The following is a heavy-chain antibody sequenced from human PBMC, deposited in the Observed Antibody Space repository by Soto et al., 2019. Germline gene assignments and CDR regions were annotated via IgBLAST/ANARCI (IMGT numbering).Heavy chain of an antibody. CDR2: LYNSGST. V-gene: IGHV4-61*01. D-gene: IGHD4-4*01. CDR3: ARGRRTSRTVGSVTWCLYYCYGLDI. J-gene: IGHJ6*02. Sequence: QVKLQESGPGLVKPSETLSLTCSVSGGSVSSDNYAWSWLRQSQGKGLEWIGYLYNSGSTKYNPAHRSQVLKSLDKAETVLSLKLRSVTGADTALYHCARGRRTSRTVGSVTWCLYYCYGLDISGQGTTV. CDR1: GGSVSSDNYA.